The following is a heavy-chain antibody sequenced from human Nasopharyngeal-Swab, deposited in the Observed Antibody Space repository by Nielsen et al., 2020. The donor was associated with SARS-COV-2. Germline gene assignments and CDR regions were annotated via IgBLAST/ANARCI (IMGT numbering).Heavy chain of an antibody. CDR3: ARYDDYYDSSGYAY. V-gene: IGHV3-23*01. CDR2: ISGSGGST. J-gene: IGHJ4*02. D-gene: IGHD3-22*01. Sequence: VRQAPGKGLEWVSVISGSGGSTYYADSVKGRFTISRDNSKNTLYLQMNSLRAEDTAVYYCARYDDYYDSSGYAYWGQGTLVIVSS.